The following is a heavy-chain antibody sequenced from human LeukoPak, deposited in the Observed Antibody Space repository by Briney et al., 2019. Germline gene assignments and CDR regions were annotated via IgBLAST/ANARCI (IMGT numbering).Heavy chain of an antibody. CDR1: GFTFSSYA. CDR3: AKAIYGGTTWAPGF. V-gene: IGHV3-30*18. J-gene: IGHJ6*02. CDR2: TSYDGSIK. Sequence: PGGSLRLSCAASGFTFSSYAMHWVRQAPGKGLEWVAVTSYDGSIKSYADSVKGRFTISRDNPKNTLFLQMNSLRSEDTALYYCAKAIYGGTTWAPGFWGRGTTVTVSS. D-gene: IGHD4-17*01.